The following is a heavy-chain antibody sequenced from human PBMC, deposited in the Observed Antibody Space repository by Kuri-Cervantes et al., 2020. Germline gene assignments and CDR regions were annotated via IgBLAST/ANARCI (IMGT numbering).Heavy chain of an antibody. CDR1: GYTFTSYG. J-gene: IGHJ6*02. Sequence: ASVKVSCKASGYTFTSYGISWVRQAPGQGLEWMGWISAYNGNTNYAQKLQGRVTMTTDTSTSTAYMELRSLRSDDTAVYYCAKVTDTAMADYYGMDVWGQGTTVTVSS. CDR2: ISAYNGNT. D-gene: IGHD5-18*01. CDR3: AKVTDTAMADYYGMDV. V-gene: IGHV1-18*01.